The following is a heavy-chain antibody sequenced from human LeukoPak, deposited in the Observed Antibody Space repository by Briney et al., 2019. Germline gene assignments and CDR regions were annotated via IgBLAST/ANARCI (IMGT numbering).Heavy chain of an antibody. Sequence: PSETLSLTCTVSGDSISSGDYYWSWIRQPAGKGLEWIGRISSSGSTNYNPSLKSRVTISVDTSKNQFSLKLNSVTAADTAVYYCARDYYGHYYMDVWGKGTTVTISS. CDR2: ISSSGST. J-gene: IGHJ6*03. D-gene: IGHD3-10*01. CDR3: ARDYYGHYYMDV. V-gene: IGHV4-61*02. CDR1: GDSISSGDYY.